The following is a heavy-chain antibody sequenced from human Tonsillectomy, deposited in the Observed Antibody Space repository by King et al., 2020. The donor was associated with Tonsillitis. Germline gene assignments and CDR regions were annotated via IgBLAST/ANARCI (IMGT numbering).Heavy chain of an antibody. J-gene: IGHJ4*02. D-gene: IGHD6-13*01. Sequence: QLQESGPGLVKPSETLSLTCTVSGGSISSYYWSWIRQPPGKGLEWIGYIYYSGSTNYNPSLKIRVTISVATSKNQFSLKLSSVTAADTAVYYCARLRRQQLAFDYWGQGTLVTVSS. CDR2: IYYSGST. CDR3: ARLRRQQLAFDY. V-gene: IGHV4-59*08. CDR1: GGSISSYY.